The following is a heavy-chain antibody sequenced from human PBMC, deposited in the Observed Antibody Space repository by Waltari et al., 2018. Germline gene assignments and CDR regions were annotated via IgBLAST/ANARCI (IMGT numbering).Heavy chain of an antibody. CDR2: ITKKGDDA. D-gene: IGHD2-15*01. Sequence: EVHLLESGGDLAQPGGSLRLSCAASGLTFNMNGMAWVRQAPGKGLEWLSAITKKGDDAFYADSVKGRFTISRDNSRNTLYLQMNSLRVEDTATYYCVVVPTRIGHPVALDCWGQGTLVTVSS. CDR3: VVVPTRIGHPVALDC. CDR1: GLTFNMNG. J-gene: IGHJ4*02. V-gene: IGHV3-23*01.